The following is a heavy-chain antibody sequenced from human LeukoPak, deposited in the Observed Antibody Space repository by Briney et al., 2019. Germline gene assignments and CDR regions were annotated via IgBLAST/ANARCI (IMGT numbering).Heavy chain of an antibody. CDR1: GGSFSGYY. J-gene: IGHJ6*02. Sequence: SETLSLTCAVYGGSFSGYYWRWIRQPPGKGLEWIGEINHSGSTNYNPSLKSRVTVSVDTSKNQFSLKLSSVTAADTAVYYCARNDDYYYGMDVWGQGTTVTVSS. CDR2: INHSGST. V-gene: IGHV4-34*01. D-gene: IGHD1-1*01. CDR3: ARNDDYYYGMDV.